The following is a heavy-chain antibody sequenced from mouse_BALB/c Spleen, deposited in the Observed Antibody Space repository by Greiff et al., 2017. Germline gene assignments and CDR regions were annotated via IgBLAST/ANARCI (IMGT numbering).Heavy chain of an antibody. CDR1: GFSLTSYG. Sequence: QVQLKESGPGLVQPSQSLSITCTVSGFSLTSYGVHWVRQSPGKGLEWLGVIWSGGSTDYNAAFISRLSISKDNSKSQVFFKMNSLQANDTAIYYCARGSYYYGRGAMDYWGQGTSVTVSS. J-gene: IGHJ4*01. D-gene: IGHD1-1*01. CDR2: IWSGGST. CDR3: ARGSYYYGRGAMDY. V-gene: IGHV2-2*02.